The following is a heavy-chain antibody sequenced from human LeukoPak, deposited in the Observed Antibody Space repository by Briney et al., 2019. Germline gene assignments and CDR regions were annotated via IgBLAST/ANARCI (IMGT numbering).Heavy chain of an antibody. J-gene: IGHJ3*02. D-gene: IGHD5-18*01. Sequence: QPGKSLTLSCALSGFTFDDFAMHWVRHAPGKGLEWDSGISWNSGSIDYADYVKGRFTITRDNAKNSLYLQMSSLRAEDMALYYCAKDRGYSYGYDAFDIWGKGTMVTVSS. V-gene: IGHV3-9*03. CDR3: AKDRGYSYGYDAFDI. CDR1: GFTFDDFA. CDR2: ISWNSGSI.